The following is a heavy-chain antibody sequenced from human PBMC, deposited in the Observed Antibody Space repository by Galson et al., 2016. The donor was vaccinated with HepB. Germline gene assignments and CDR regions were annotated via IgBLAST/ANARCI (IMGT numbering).Heavy chain of an antibody. D-gene: IGHD4-17*01. V-gene: IGHV3-7*04. CDR2: IQRDGSEE. CDR3: ARAQRNGDELDY. CDR1: GFTFSNYW. Sequence: LRLSCAASGFTFSNYWMNWVRQAPGKGLEWVASIQRDGSEENYVDSVKGRFTIARDNDKNSVYLHMNNLRAEGTAVYYCARAQRNGDELDYWGQGTLVTVSS. J-gene: IGHJ4*02.